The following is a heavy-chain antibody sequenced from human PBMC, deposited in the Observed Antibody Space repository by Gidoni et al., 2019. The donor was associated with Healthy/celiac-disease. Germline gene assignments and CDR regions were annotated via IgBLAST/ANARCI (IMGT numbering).Heavy chain of an antibody. CDR1: GFTFSSYW. V-gene: IGHV3-7*01. Sequence: EVQLVESGGGLVQPGGSLRLSCAASGFTFSSYWMSGVRQAPGKGLEWVANIKQDGSEKYYVDSVKGRFTISRDNANNSLYLQMNSLRAEDTAVYYCARDGGCSSTSCYTDAFDIWGQGTMVTVSS. CDR3: ARDGGCSSTSCYTDAFDI. CDR2: IKQDGSEK. D-gene: IGHD2-2*02. J-gene: IGHJ3*02.